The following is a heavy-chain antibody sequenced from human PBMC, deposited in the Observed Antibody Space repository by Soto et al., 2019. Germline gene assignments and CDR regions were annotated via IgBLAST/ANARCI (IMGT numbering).Heavy chain of an antibody. Sequence: TGGSLRLSCADSGFTFSSYWMHWVRQAPGKGLVWVSRMNEDGGTTDYADSVKGRFTISRDNAKNTLYLQMNSLRVEDTAVYYCASDLSGRADVWGQGTTVTVSS. D-gene: IGHD3-10*01. J-gene: IGHJ6*02. CDR3: ASDLSGRADV. CDR2: MNEDGGTT. CDR1: GFTFSSYW. V-gene: IGHV3-74*01.